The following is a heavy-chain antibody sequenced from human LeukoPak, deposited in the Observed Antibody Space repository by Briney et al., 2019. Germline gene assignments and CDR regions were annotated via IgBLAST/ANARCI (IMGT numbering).Heavy chain of an antibody. V-gene: IGHV3-7*05. J-gene: IGHJ6*02. CDR3: ARDPYSKPWSYGMDV. Sequence: VGSLRLSCAASRFTFSIYWMSAGRHAPGKGLECGSNIKQDGSEEMYTDSLKGRFTISRDNAKNTLFLQMNTLRAEETAVYYCARDPYSKPWSYGMDVWGQGTTVTVSS. CDR1: RFTFSIYW. CDR2: IKQDGSEE. D-gene: IGHD6-13*01.